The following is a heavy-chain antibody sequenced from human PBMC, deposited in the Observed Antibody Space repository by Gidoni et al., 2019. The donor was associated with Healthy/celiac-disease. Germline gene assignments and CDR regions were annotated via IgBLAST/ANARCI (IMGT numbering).Heavy chain of an antibody. V-gene: IGHV3-15*01. CDR1: GFTFSTAW. CDR2: IKSKTDGGTT. Sequence: EVQLLESGGGFVKPGGSLSLSCAASGFTFSTAWMSWVRQAPGKGLEWVGRIKSKTDGGTTDYAAPVKGRFTISRDDSKNTLYLQMNSRKTEDTAVYYCTTRSYSYLQTDYWGQGTLVTVSS. CDR3: TTRSYSYLQTDY. D-gene: IGHD1-26*01. J-gene: IGHJ4*02.